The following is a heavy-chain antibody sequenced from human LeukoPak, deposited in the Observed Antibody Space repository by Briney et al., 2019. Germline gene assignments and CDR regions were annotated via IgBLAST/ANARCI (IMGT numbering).Heavy chain of an antibody. CDR3: TRYDSPRFVS. CDR1: GFTLRVYC. Sequence: SQSLSRAGSGFTLRVYCMHWVRQAPATALEWVTGIAYDGSRKHYPDSVKGRFIISRENSRNTMDLQMYMPRVEDTAVYRCTRYDSPRFVSLRRGALAIVSS. V-gene: IGHV3-30*03. D-gene: IGHD3-3*01. CDR2: IAYDGSRK. J-gene: IGHJ5*01.